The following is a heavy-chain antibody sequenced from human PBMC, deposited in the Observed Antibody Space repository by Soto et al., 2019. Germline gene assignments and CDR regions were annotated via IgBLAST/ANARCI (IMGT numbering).Heavy chain of an antibody. V-gene: IGHV1-69*13. Sequence: SVKVSCKASGGTFSSYAISWVRQAPGQGLEWMGGIIPIFGTANYAQKFQGRVTITADESTSTAYMELSSLRSEDTAVYYCASLSVDTAMVYYYYYGMDVWGQGTTVTVSS. CDR1: GGTFSSYA. CDR2: IIPIFGTA. CDR3: ASLSVDTAMVYYYYYGMDV. J-gene: IGHJ6*02. D-gene: IGHD5-18*01.